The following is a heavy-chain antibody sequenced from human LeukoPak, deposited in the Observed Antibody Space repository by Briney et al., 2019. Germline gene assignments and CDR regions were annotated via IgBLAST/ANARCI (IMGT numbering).Heavy chain of an antibody. Sequence: GGSLRLSCAASGFTFSSYGMHWVRQAPGKGLEWVAFIRYDGSNKYYADSVKGRFTISRDNSKNTLYLQMNTLRAEDTVVNYCARERYCSSRSCYKDYWGQGTLVTVSS. D-gene: IGHD2-2*02. CDR2: IRYDGSNK. CDR3: ARERYCSSRSCYKDY. J-gene: IGHJ4*02. CDR1: GFTFSSYG. V-gene: IGHV3-30*02.